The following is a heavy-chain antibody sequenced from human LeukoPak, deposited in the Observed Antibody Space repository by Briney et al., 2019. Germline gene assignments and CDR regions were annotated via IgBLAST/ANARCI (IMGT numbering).Heavy chain of an antibody. J-gene: IGHJ4*02. CDR2: ISGSGGST. CDR1: GFTFSSYA. D-gene: IGHD2-2*01. CDR3: AKDMDVVVPAAEFDY. Sequence: GGSLRLSCAASGFTFSSYAMSWVRQAPGKGLEWVSAISGSGGSTYYADSVKGRFTISRDNSKNTLYLQMSSLRAEDTAVYYCAKDMDVVVPAAEFDYWGQGTLVTVSS. V-gene: IGHV3-23*01.